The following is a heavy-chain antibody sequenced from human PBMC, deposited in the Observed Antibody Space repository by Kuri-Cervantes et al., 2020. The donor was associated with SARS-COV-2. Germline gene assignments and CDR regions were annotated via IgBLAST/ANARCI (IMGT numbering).Heavy chain of an antibody. CDR2: ISSNGGST. D-gene: IGHD5-24*01. CDR3: ARGERWLQFRYYYYGMDV. Sequence: GGSLRLSCAASGFTFSSYAMHWVRQAPGKGLEYVSAISSNGGSTYYANSVKGRFTISRDNSKNTLYLQMGSLRAEDMAVYYCARGERWLQFRYYYYGMDVWGQGTTVTVSS. CDR1: GFTFSSYA. V-gene: IGHV3-64*01. J-gene: IGHJ6*02.